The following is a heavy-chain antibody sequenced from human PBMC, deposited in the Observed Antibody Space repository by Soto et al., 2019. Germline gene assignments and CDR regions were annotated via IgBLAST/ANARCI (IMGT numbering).Heavy chain of an antibody. J-gene: IGHJ4*02. CDR3: VRYDSVLGIDY. CDR2: INSDGTTT. D-gene: IGHD3-10*02. V-gene: IGHV3-74*01. CDR1: GFTFSNYW. Sequence: EVQLVESGGGLVQPGRSLRLSCAASGFTFSNYWMHWVRKAPGRGLVWVSHINSDGTTTTYADSVEGRFTISRDNAKNTLYLQMNSLRAEDTAVYYCVRYDSVLGIDYLGLGTLVTVSS.